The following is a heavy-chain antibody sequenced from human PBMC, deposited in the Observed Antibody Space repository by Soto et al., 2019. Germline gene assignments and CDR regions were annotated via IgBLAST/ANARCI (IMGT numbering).Heavy chain of an antibody. V-gene: IGHV3-30*03. CDR1: GFIFSSFG. J-gene: IGHJ4*02. CDR2: ISYDGSNA. Sequence: QVHLLESGGSVVEAGKSLRLSCEASGFIFSSFGMHWVRQAPGKGLEWVALISYDGSNAEYADPVKGRFTISRESSMNILSLQMNSLRFDDTAMYYCVRDSGIASLAFWGRGTLVTVSS. D-gene: IGHD3-10*01. CDR3: VRDSGIASLAF.